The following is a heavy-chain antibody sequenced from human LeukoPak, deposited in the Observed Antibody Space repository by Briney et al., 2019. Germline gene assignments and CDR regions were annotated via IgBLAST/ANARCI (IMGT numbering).Heavy chain of an antibody. CDR2: IIPIFGTA. CDR1: GGTFSSYA. D-gene: IGHD3-3*01. Sequence: SVKVSCKASGGTFSSYAISWVRQAPGQGLEWMGRIIPIFGTANYAQKFQGRVTITTDESTSTAYMELSSLRSEDTAVDYCARGSYYDFWSGYQNNWFDPWGQGTLVTVSS. J-gene: IGHJ5*02. CDR3: ARGSYYDFWSGYQNNWFDP. V-gene: IGHV1-69*05.